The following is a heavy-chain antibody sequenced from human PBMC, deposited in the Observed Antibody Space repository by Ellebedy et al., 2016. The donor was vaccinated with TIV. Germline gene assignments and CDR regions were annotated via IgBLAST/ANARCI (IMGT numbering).Heavy chain of an antibody. Sequence: STNYAQKFQGRVTMTRDTSTGTVYMGLSSLRSEDTAVYYCARDSRSKTGTPYYFDFWGQGTLATVSS. V-gene: IGHV1-46*01. D-gene: IGHD1-1*01. CDR3: ARDSRSKTGTPYYFDF. CDR2: ST. J-gene: IGHJ4*02.